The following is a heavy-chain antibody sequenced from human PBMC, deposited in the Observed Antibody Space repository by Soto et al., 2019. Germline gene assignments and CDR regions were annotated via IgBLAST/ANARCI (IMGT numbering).Heavy chain of an antibody. Sequence: SETLSLTCTVSGGSISSGGYYWSWIRQHPGKGLEWIGYIYYSGSTYYNPSLKSRVTISVDTSKNQFSLKLSSVTAADTAVYYCARGPDPRAAAGTDERFDYYYGMDGWGEGTTVPVSS. D-gene: IGHD6-13*01. CDR1: GGSISSGGYY. CDR2: IYYSGST. J-gene: IGHJ6*04. V-gene: IGHV4-31*03. CDR3: ARGPDPRAAAGTDERFDYYYGMDG.